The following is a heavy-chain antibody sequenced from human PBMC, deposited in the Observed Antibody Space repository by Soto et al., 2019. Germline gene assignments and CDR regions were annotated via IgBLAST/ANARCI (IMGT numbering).Heavy chain of an antibody. CDR1: GGSINNDDFY. Sequence: SETLSLTCTVSGGSINNDDFYWSWIRQPPGEGLEWIGFIYYNGRTSYTPSLENRLAISLDTSKNQFSLKLSSVSAADTAVYYCARDRSSSPDYFDFWGPGTLVTVSS. J-gene: IGHJ4*02. V-gene: IGHV4-30-4*01. CDR3: ARDRSSSPDYFDF. D-gene: IGHD2-15*01. CDR2: IYYNGRT.